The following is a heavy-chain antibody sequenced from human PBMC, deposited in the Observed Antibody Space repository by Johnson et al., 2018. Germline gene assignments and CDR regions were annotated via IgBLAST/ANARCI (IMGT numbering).Heavy chain of an antibody. CDR3: AKRWWGYIQH. V-gene: IGHV3-30*18. J-gene: IGHJ1*01. Sequence: VQLLESGGGVVQPGRSLRLSCAASGFTFSAYGIHWVRQAPGKGLEWVAVISYDGSNKYSADSVKGRFTISRDNSKNTLYLQMNSLRAEDTAVYYCAKRWWGYIQHWGQGTLVTVSS. D-gene: IGHD2-15*01. CDR1: GFTFSAYG. CDR2: ISYDGSNK.